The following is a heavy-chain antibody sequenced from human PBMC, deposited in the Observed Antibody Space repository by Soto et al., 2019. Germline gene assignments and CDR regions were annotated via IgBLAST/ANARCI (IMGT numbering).Heavy chain of an antibody. CDR3: ERSPPGTAMVIVAY. CDR2: IYYSGST. D-gene: IGHD5-18*01. Sequence: SETLSLTCTVSGGSISSSSYYWGWIRQPPGKGLEWIGSIYYSGSTYYNPSLKSRVTISVDTSKNQFSLKLSSVTAADTAVYYCERSPPGTAMVIVAYWGQGTLVTVS. CDR1: GGSISSSSYY. V-gene: IGHV4-39*01. J-gene: IGHJ4*02.